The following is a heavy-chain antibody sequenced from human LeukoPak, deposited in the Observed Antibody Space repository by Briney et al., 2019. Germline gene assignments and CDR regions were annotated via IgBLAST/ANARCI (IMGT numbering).Heavy chain of an antibody. CDR1: GFTFSSYA. CDR2: ISGSGGST. V-gene: IGHV3-23*01. D-gene: IGHD3-10*01. CDR3: AKSITMVRGVRNYYYYYGMDV. Sequence: GGSLRLSCAASGFTFSSYAMSWVRQAPGKGLEWVSAISGSGGSTYYADSVKGRFTISGDNSKNTLYLQMNSLRAEDTAVYYCAKSITMVRGVRNYYYYYGMDVWGQGTTVTVSS. J-gene: IGHJ6*02.